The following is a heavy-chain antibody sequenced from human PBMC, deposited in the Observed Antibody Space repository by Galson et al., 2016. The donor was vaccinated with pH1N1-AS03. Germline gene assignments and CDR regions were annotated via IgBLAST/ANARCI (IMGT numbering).Heavy chain of an antibody. CDR2: IISDGNRA. CDR3: GSSDYGDPIDY. D-gene: IGHD4-17*01. V-gene: IGHV3-74*03. J-gene: IGHJ4*02. Sequence: SLRLSCAASGFTFSSNWMHWVRQAPGKGLVWVSRIISDGNRATYADSVKGRFTISRDNAKNTVYLQMNSLRPEDTAVYYCGSSDYGDPIDYWGQGTLVTVSP. CDR1: GFTFSSNW.